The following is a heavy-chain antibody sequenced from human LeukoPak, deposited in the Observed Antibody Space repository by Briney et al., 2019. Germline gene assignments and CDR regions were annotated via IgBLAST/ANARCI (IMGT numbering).Heavy chain of an antibody. Sequence: GGSLRLSCAASGFTFSSYAMSWVRQAPGKGLEWVSAISGSGGSTYYADSVKGRFTISRDNSKNTLYLQMNSLRAEDTAVYYCARDGVFRYYDFWSAYSQNWFDPWGQGTLVTVSS. J-gene: IGHJ5*02. D-gene: IGHD3-3*01. CDR2: ISGSGGST. V-gene: IGHV3-23*01. CDR3: ARDGVFRYYDFWSAYSQNWFDP. CDR1: GFTFSSYA.